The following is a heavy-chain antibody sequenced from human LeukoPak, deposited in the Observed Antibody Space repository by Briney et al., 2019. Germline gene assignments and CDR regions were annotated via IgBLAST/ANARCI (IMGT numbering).Heavy chain of an antibody. CDR2: ISGSGGNT. D-gene: IGHD1-26*01. Sequence: GGSLRLSCAASGFTFSNFATNWVRQAPGKGLEWVSAISGSGGNTYYADSVKGRFTISRDNSKNTLYLQMNSLRAEDTAVYYCAGSPSRSFGLKFDPWGQGTLVTVSS. V-gene: IGHV3-23*01. CDR1: GFTFSNFA. J-gene: IGHJ5*02. CDR3: AGSPSRSFGLKFDP.